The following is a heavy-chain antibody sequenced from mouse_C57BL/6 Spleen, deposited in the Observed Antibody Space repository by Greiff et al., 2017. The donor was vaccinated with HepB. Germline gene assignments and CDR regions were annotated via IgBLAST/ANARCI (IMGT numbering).Heavy chain of an antibody. D-gene: IGHD2-5*01. CDR3: ARENYSNYPYYYAMDY. CDR2: INPSNGGT. Sequence: QVQLQQPGTELVKPGASVKLSCKASGYTFTSYWMHWVKQRPGQGLEWIGNINPSNGGTNYNEKFKSKATLTVDKSSSTAYMQLSSLTSEDSAVYYCARENYSNYPYYYAMDYWGQGTSVTVSS. V-gene: IGHV1-53*01. J-gene: IGHJ4*01. CDR1: GYTFTSYW.